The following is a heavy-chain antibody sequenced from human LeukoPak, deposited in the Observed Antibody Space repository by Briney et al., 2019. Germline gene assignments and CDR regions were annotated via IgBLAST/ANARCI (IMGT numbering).Heavy chain of an antibody. CDR3: ARGVWGPTYYYDSSGPRGYYSDY. CDR2: IYYSGST. J-gene: IGHJ4*02. V-gene: IGHV4-59*01. CDR1: GGSISSYY. Sequence: SETLSLTCTVSGGSISSYYWSWIRQPPGKGLEWIGYIYYSGSTNYNPSLKSRVTISVDTSKNQFSLKLSSVTAADTAVYYCARGVWGPTYYYDSSGPRGYYSDYWGQGTLVTVSS. D-gene: IGHD3-22*01.